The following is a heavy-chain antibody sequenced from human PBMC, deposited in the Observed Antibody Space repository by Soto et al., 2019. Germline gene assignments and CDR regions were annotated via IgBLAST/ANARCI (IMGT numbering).Heavy chain of an antibody. D-gene: IGHD6-19*01. J-gene: IGHJ4*02. CDR3: ARGGYSSDWYIGN. CDR2: ISHDGRNK. Sequence: PGGSLRLSCAASGFTFSDYAMHWVRQGPGKGLEWVALISHDGRNKYYADSVKGPFTISRDNSKNTLYVQMDSLRVEDTAVYYCARGGYSSDWYIGNWGQGTLVTVSS. V-gene: IGHV3-30*04. CDR1: GFTFSDYA.